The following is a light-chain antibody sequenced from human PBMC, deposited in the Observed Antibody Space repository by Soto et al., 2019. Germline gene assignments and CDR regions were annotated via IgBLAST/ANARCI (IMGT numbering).Light chain of an antibody. V-gene: IGKV3-11*01. CDR1: QSVSSY. Sequence: EIVLTQSPATLSLSPGERATLSCRASQSVSSYLAWYQQKSGQAPRLLIYDASNRATGIPARFSGSGSGTHFPLTISSLEPEDFAVYYCQQRSNWPPYTFGQGTKLEIK. J-gene: IGKJ2*01. CDR2: DAS. CDR3: QQRSNWPPYT.